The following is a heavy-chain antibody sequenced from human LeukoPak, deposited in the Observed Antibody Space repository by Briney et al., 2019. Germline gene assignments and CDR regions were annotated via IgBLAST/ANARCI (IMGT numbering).Heavy chain of an antibody. Sequence: ASVKVSCKASGYTFTGYYMHWVRQAPGQGLEWMGWINPNSGGTNYAQKFQGRVTMTRDTSISTAYMELSRLRSDDTAVYYCARVRGRSGWFLAYWGQGTLVTVSS. J-gene: IGHJ4*02. V-gene: IGHV1-2*02. CDR2: INPNSGGT. D-gene: IGHD6-19*01. CDR3: ARVRGRSGWFLAY. CDR1: GYTFTGYY.